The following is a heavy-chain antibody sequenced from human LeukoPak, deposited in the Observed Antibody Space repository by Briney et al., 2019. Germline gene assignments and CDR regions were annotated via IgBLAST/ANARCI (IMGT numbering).Heavy chain of an antibody. Sequence: PGGSLRLSCAAPGFTLCSYWMSWVRQAPGKGLEWVANIKQDGSEKYYVDSVKGRFTISRDNAKNSLYLQMNSLRAEDTAVYYCARDPDSGGDYWGQGTLVTVSS. J-gene: IGHJ4*02. V-gene: IGHV3-7*01. CDR1: GFTLCSYW. CDR3: ARDPDSGGDY. CDR2: IKQDGSEK. D-gene: IGHD3-10*01.